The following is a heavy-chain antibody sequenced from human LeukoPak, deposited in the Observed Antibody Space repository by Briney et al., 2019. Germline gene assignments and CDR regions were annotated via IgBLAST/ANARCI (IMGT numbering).Heavy chain of an antibody. CDR2: IYYSGST. CDR1: GGSISSSSYY. Sequence: SETLSLTCTVSGGSISSSSYYWGWIRQPPGKGLEWIGSIYYSGSTYYNSSLKSRVTISVDTSKNQFSLKLSSVTAADTAVYYCARDYRSYSSSWYPYYWGQGTLVTVSS. J-gene: IGHJ4*02. D-gene: IGHD6-13*01. V-gene: IGHV4-39*07. CDR3: ARDYRSYSSSWYPYY.